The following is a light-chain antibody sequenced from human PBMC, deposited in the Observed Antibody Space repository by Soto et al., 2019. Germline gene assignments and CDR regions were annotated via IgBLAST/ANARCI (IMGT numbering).Light chain of an antibody. CDR2: GAS. Sequence: DVQMTQSPSTLSAYVGDRVTITCRASQSISSWLAWYQQKPGKAPKRLIYGASSLQSGVPSRFSGSGSGSGTEFTLTISSLQPEDFGTYFCLQHNSYPLTFGQGTKVDI. CDR3: LQHNSYPLT. V-gene: IGKV1-5*01. J-gene: IGKJ1*01. CDR1: QSISSW.